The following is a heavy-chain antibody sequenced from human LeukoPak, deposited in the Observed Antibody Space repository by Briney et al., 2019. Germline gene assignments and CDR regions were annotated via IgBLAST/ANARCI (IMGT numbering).Heavy chain of an antibody. CDR2: IYKSGNT. Sequence: PSETLSLTCTVSGGSISTHYWSWTRQPPGKGLEWIGNIYKSGNTNYNPSLKSRVTISVDTSKNQFSLKLSSVTAADTAVYYCARDGPQWLVAFDYWGQGALVTVSS. V-gene: IGHV4-59*11. D-gene: IGHD6-19*01. J-gene: IGHJ4*02. CDR1: GGSISTHY. CDR3: ARDGPQWLVAFDY.